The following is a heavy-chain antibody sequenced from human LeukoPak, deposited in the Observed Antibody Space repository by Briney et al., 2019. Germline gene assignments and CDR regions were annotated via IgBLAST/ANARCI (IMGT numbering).Heavy chain of an antibody. CDR2: IYYSGST. V-gene: IGHV4-39*02. Sequence: SETLSLTCTVSGGSISSSSYYWGWIRQPPGRGLEWIGNIYYSGSTYYNPSLKSRVTISVDTSKNHFSLKLSSVTAADTAVYYCARDLRSGSYKDYWGQGTLVTVSS. CDR1: GGSISSSSYY. CDR3: ARDLRSGSYKDY. J-gene: IGHJ4*02. D-gene: IGHD1-26*01.